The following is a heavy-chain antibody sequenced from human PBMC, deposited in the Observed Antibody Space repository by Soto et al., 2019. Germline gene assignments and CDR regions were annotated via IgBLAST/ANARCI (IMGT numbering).Heavy chain of an antibody. D-gene: IGHD3-10*02. CDR3: AIVRVADSPLDH. Sequence: QVQLVESGGCVVQPGRSLRLSCAGSGFIFSNDGMHWVRQAPGKGLEWVAFISYDGSDILYADSVKGRFTISRDNSKSTLFLHMNRPRAEDTAVYFCAIVRVADSPLDHWGQGSLVTVSS. CDR1: GFIFSNDG. V-gene: IGHV3-30*03. J-gene: IGHJ4*02. CDR2: ISYDGSDI.